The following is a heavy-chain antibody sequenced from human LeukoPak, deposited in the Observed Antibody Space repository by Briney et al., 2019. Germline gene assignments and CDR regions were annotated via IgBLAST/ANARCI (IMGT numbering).Heavy chain of an antibody. CDR2: FDPEDGET. Sequence: ASVKVSCKVSGYTLTELSMHWVRQAPGKGLEWMGGFDPEDGETIYAQKFQGRVTMTRNTSISTAYMELSSLRSEDTAVYYCARQEYYYYGMDVWGQGTTVTVSS. V-gene: IGHV1-24*01. CDR1: GYTLTELS. J-gene: IGHJ6*02. CDR3: ARQEYYYYGMDV.